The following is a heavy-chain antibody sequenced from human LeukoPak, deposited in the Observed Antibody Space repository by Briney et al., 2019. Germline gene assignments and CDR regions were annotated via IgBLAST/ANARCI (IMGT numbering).Heavy chain of an antibody. D-gene: IGHD6-13*01. Sequence: PSETLSLTCTVSGGSISSYYWSWIRQPPGKGLEWIGYIYYSGSTNYNPSLKSRVTISVDTSKNQFSLKLSSVTAADTAVYYCARDRYSSSPPRHYGMDVWGQGTTVTVSS. CDR3: ARDRYSSSPPRHYGMDV. CDR1: GGSISSYY. CDR2: IYYSGST. V-gene: IGHV4-59*01. J-gene: IGHJ6*02.